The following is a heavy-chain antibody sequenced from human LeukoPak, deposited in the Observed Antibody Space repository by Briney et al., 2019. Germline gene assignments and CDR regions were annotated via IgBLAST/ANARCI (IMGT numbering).Heavy chain of an antibody. CDR1: GFTVSSNY. V-gene: IGHV3-53*01. D-gene: IGHD3-22*01. CDR2: IYSGGST. Sequence: GGSLRLSCAASGFTVSSNYMSWVRQAPGKGLEWVSVIYSGGSTYYADSVKGRFTISRDNSKNTLYLQMNSLRAEDTAVYYCARASKGRGYYYDSSGYSDAFDIWGQGTIVTVSS. CDR3: ARASKGRGYYYDSSGYSDAFDI. J-gene: IGHJ3*02.